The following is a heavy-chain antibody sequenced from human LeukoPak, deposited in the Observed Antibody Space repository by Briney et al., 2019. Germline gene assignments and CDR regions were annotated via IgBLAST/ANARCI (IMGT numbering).Heavy chain of an antibody. CDR2: IYPGESDT. CDR3: ARRRSPYDSDDY. V-gene: IGHV5-51*01. Sequence: GESLKISCKGSGYSSTSYWIGWVRQRPGKGLEWMGIIYPGESDTRYSPSFQGQVTISADKSISTAYLQWSSLKASDTAMYYCARRRSPYDSDDYWGQGTLVTVSS. CDR1: GYSSTSYW. J-gene: IGHJ4*02. D-gene: IGHD3-22*01.